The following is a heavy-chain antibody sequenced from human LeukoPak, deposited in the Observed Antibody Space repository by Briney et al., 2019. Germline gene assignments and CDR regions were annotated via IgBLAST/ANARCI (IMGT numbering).Heavy chain of an antibody. CDR2: IKQDGSEK. V-gene: IGHV3-7*01. CDR3: ARAPWVVPAAYGY. Sequence: GGSLRLSCAASGFTFSSYWMSWVRQAPGKGLEWVANIKQDGSEKYYVDSVKGRFTISRDNAKNSLYLQMNSLRAEDTAVYYCARAPWVVPAAYGYWGQGTLVTVSS. CDR1: GFTFSSYW. D-gene: IGHD2-2*01. J-gene: IGHJ4*02.